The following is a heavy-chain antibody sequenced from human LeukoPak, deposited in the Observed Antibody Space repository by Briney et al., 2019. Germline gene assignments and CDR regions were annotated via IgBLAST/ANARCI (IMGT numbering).Heavy chain of an antibody. J-gene: IGHJ4*02. D-gene: IGHD2/OR15-2a*01. CDR1: GFTFSSYH. Sequence: GGSLRLSCAASGFTFSSYHMHWVRQAPGKGLEWVAVISYDGSNKYYADSVKGRFTISRDNSKDTLFLQMNSLRVEDTAVYYCAREGPRGNSQFDYWGQGTLVTVSP. V-gene: IGHV3-30-3*01. CDR3: AREGPRGNSQFDY. CDR2: ISYDGSNK.